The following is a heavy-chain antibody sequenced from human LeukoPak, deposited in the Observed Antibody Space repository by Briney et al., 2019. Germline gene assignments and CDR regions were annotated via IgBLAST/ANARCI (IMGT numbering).Heavy chain of an antibody. CDR3: ARGTSTYYYDSSGYTQYYYYYYYMDV. V-gene: IGHV4-34*01. CDR2: INHSGST. D-gene: IGHD3-22*01. Sequence: SETLSLTCAVYGGSFSGYYWSWIRQPPGKGLEWIGEINHSGSTNYNPSLKSRVTISVDTSKNQFSLKLSSVTAADTAVYYCARGTSTYYYDSSGYTQYYYYYYYMDVWGKGTTVTVSS. CDR1: GGSFSGYY. J-gene: IGHJ6*03.